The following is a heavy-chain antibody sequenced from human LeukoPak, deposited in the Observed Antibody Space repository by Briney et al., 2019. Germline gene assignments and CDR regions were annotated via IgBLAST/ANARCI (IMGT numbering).Heavy chain of an antibody. CDR2: INAGNGNT. D-gene: IGHD2-15*01. J-gene: IGHJ4*02. Sequence: ASVKVSCKASGYTFTSCAMHWVRQAPGQRLEWMGWINAGNGNTKHSQKFQGRVTITRDTSASTAYMELSSLRSEDTAVYYCARAWVYCSGGSCYYFDYWGQGTLVTVSS. CDR3: ARAWVYCSGGSCYYFDY. CDR1: GYTFTSCA. V-gene: IGHV1-3*01.